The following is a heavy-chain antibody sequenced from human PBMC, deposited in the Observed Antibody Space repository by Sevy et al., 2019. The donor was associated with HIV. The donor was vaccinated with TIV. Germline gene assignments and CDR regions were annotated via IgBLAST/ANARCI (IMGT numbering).Heavy chain of an antibody. CDR2: ISSSSGTI. CDR1: GFTFSSYS. J-gene: IGHJ6*02. CDR3: ARERGRRSGYYSESYYYGMDV. Sequence: GGSLRLSCAASGFTFSSYSMNWVRQAPGKGLEWVSYISSSSGTIYYADSVKGRFTISRDNAKNSLYLQMNSLRDEDTAVYYCARERGRRSGYYSESYYYGMDVWGQGTTVTVSS. D-gene: IGHD3-3*01. V-gene: IGHV3-48*02.